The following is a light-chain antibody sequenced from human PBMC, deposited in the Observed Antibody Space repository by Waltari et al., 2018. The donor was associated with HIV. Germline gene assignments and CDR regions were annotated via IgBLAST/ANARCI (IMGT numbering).Light chain of an antibody. J-gene: IGKJ2*01. CDR2: AAS. CDR3: QQYSDWPRYT. V-gene: IGKV3-15*01. Sequence: IVMTQSPATLSLSPGETATPSCRASQSVSHNLAWYQQKPGQPPRLVIYAASSRAAGIPARFSGSGSGTEFTLTITSLQSGDFGVYYCQQYSDWPRYTFGGGTNLEIK. CDR1: QSVSHN.